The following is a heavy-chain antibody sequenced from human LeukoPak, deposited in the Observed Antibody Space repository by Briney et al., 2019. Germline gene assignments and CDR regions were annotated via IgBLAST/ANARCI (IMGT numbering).Heavy chain of an antibody. Sequence: GGSLRLSCATSGFIFGNHWMGWVRQAPGKGLEWVANIKEDGSEKYYVDSVKGRFTISRDNAKNSLFLRMNSLRAEDTAVYYCARGRGGMDVWGRGTTVTVSS. CDR1: GFIFGNHW. V-gene: IGHV3-7*01. CDR3: ARGRGGMDV. J-gene: IGHJ6*02. CDR2: IKEDGSEK.